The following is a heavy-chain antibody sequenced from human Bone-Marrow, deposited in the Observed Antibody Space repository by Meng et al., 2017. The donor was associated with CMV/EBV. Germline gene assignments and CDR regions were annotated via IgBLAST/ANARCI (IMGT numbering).Heavy chain of an antibody. V-gene: IGHV3-23*01. CDR3: AKLVVRTGDY. J-gene: IGHJ4*02. D-gene: IGHD4-23*01. Sequence: GESLKISCAASGFTFSSYAMSWVRQAPEKGLEWVSAISGSGGSTYYADSVKGRFTISRDNSKNTLYLQMNSLRAEDTAVYYCAKLVVRTGDYWGQGTLVTVSS. CDR2: ISGSGGST. CDR1: GFTFSSYA.